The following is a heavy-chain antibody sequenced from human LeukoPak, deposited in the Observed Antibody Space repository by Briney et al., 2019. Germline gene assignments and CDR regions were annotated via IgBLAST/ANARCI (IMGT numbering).Heavy chain of an antibody. V-gene: IGHV4-59*01. D-gene: IGHD4-17*01. CDR1: GGSMSHFH. J-gene: IGHJ4*02. CDR3: AKGETVTTSPFDH. Sequence: PSETLSVTCAVSGGSMSHFHWNWFRQPPGKGLEWIGSLFYNEDAKYNPSVKSRVTMSIDTSKSQFSLRLTSVTAADTAVYYCAKGETVTTSPFDHWGQGVLVTVSS. CDR2: LFYNEDA.